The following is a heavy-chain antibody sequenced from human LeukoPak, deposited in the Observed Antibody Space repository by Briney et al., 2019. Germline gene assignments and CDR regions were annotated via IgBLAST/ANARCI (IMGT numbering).Heavy chain of an antibody. V-gene: IGHV7-4-1*02. Sequence: ASVNVSCKASGYTFTSYAMNWVRQAPGQGLEWMGWINTDTGNPTYAQGLTGRFVFSLDTSVSTAYLQISSLKAEDTAVYYCARANSGSYFFDAFDIWGQGTMVTVSS. CDR3: ARANSGSYFFDAFDI. CDR1: GYTFTSYA. CDR2: INTDTGNP. D-gene: IGHD3-10*01. J-gene: IGHJ3*02.